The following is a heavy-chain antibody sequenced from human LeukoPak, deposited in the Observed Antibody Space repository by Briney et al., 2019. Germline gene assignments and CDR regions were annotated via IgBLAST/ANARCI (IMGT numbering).Heavy chain of an antibody. V-gene: IGHV6-1*01. J-gene: IGHJ6*03. Sequence: SQTLSLTCAISGDSVSSNSAAWNWIRQSPSRGLEWLGRTYYRSKWYNDYAVSVKSRITINPDTSKNQFSLQLNSVTPEDTAVYYCARARQQLVRYYYYYYMDVWGKGTTVTISS. CDR3: ARARQQLVRYYYYYYMDV. D-gene: IGHD6-13*01. CDR2: TYYRSKWYN. CDR1: GDSVSSNSAA.